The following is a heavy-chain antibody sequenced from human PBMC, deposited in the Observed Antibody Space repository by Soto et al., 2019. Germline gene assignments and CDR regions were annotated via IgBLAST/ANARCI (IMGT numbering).Heavy chain of an antibody. CDR3: AKDLAPFGVVIKFLNWFDP. CDR1: GFTFSSYA. D-gene: IGHD3-3*01. Sequence: PGGSLRLSCAASGFTFSSYAMSWVRQAPGKGLEWVSAISGSGGSTYYADSVKGRFTISRDNSKNTLYLQMNSLRAEDTAVYYCAKDLAPFGVVIKFLNWFDPWGQGTLVTVSS. V-gene: IGHV3-23*01. J-gene: IGHJ5*02. CDR2: ISGSGGST.